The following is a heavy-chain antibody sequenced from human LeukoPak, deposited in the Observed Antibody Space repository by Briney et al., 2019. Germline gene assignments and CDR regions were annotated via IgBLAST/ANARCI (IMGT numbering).Heavy chain of an antibody. CDR3: AGSDTIGYSPREWDYWSFEL. J-gene: IGHJ2*01. V-gene: IGHV3-21*01. D-gene: IGHD3-22*01. Sequence: GGSLRLSCAGSGFTLRTYGMHWVRQAPGKGLEWVSSISSGSTYIYYADSMKGRFTISRDNAKNSLYLQMNSLRAEDTAMYYCAGSDTIGYSPREWDYWSFELWGRGTLVTVSS. CDR1: GFTLRTYG. CDR2: ISSGSTYI.